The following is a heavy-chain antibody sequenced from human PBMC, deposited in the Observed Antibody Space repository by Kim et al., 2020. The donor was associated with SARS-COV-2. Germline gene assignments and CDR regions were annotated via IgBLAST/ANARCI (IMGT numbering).Heavy chain of an antibody. CDR3: ARARHYGSGSYYNDLPYYGMDV. J-gene: IGHJ6*02. D-gene: IGHD3-10*01. CDR2: IYYSGST. V-gene: IGHV4-59*01. Sequence: SETLSLTCTVSGGSISSYYWSWIRQPPGKGLEWIGYIYYSGSTNYNPSLKSRVTISVDTSKNQFSLKLSSVTAADTAVYYCARARHYGSGSYYNDLPYYGMDVWGQGTTVTVS. CDR1: GGSISSYY.